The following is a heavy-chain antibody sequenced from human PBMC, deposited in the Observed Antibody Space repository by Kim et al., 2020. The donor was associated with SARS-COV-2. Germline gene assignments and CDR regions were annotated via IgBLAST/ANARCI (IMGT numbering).Heavy chain of an antibody. V-gene: IGHV3-20*01. D-gene: IGHD2-2*01. CDR1: GFTFDDYG. CDR2: INWNGGST. CDR3: ARDPLYTYCSSTSCYFGYYYGMDV. J-gene: IGHJ6*02. Sequence: GGSLRLSCAASGFTFDDYGMSWVRQAPGKGLEWVSGINWNGGSTGYADSVKGRFTISRDNAKNSLYLQMNSLRAEDTALYHCARDPLYTYCSSTSCYFGYYYGMDVWGQGTTVTVS.